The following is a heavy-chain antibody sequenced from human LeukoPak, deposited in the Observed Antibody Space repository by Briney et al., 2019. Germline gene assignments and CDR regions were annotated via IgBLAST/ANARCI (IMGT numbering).Heavy chain of an antibody. CDR2: IYNSGST. CDR3: AGTSPRFFEY. V-gene: IGHV4-59*01. D-gene: IGHD6-13*01. J-gene: IGHJ4*02. Sequence: SSETLSLTCTVSGGSISSYYWSWIRQPPGKGLEWIGYIYNSGSTNYNPSLKSRVTISVDTSKNQFSLKLSSVTAADTAVYFCAGTSPRFFEYWGQGSLVIVSS. CDR1: GGSISSYY.